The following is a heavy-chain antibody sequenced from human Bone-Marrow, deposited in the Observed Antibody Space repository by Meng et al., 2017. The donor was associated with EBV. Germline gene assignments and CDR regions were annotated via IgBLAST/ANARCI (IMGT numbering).Heavy chain of an antibody. CDR2: INHSGST. Sequence: QVQLQQWGAGLLKPSEXLPLPCAVYGGSFSGYYWSWIRQPPGKGLEWIGEINHSGSTNYNPTLKSRVTISVDTSKNQFSLKLSSVTAADTAVYYCARPYYYGSGGNYWSQGTLFTVSS. CDR1: GGSFSGYY. J-gene: IGHJ4*02. D-gene: IGHD3-10*01. CDR3: ARPYYYGSGGNY. V-gene: IGHV4-34*01.